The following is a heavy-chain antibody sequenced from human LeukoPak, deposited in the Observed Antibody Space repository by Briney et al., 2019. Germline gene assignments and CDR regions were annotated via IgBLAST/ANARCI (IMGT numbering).Heavy chain of an antibody. V-gene: IGHV3-33*08. CDR2: IWYDGSNK. CDR3: ARDVYYDSSGYTSGFDY. D-gene: IGHD3-22*01. Sequence: PGGSLRLSCAASGFTFSSYAMSWVRQAPGKGLEWVAVIWYDGSNKYYADSVKGRFTISRDNSKNTLYLQMNSLRAEDTAVYYCARDVYYDSSGYTSGFDYWGQGTLVTVSS. J-gene: IGHJ4*02. CDR1: GFTFSSYA.